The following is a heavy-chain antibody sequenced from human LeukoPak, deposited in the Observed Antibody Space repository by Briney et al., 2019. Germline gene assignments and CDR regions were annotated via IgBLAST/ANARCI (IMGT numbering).Heavy chain of an antibody. D-gene: IGHD5-24*01. V-gene: IGHV1-69*04. Sequence: SVKVSCKASGGTFSSYAISWVRQAPGQGLEWMGRIIPILGIANYAQKFQGRVTITADKSTSTAYMELSSLRSEDTAVYYCAREWVEGDGFYTFDYWGQGTLVTVSS. CDR2: IIPILGIA. CDR3: AREWVEGDGFYTFDY. CDR1: GGTFSSYA. J-gene: IGHJ4*02.